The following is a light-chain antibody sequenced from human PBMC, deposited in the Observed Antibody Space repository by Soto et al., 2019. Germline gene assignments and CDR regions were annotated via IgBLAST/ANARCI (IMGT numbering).Light chain of an antibody. CDR2: GPS. CDR3: QQYDSSPRT. CDR1: QSIRTD. V-gene: IGKV3-20*01. Sequence: DIVMTQSPATLSVSPGERATLSCRASQSIRTDLAWYQQKSGQAPRLLIYGPSSRATGIPDRFSGSGSGTDFTLTINRLEPEDFAVYYCQQYDSSPRTFGQGTKVDIK. J-gene: IGKJ1*01.